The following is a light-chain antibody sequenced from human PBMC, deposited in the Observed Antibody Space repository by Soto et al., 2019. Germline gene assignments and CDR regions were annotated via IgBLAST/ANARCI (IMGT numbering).Light chain of an antibody. Sequence: EIVITQSPATLSLSPLERATLSCRASQSVRGNLAWYQQKPGQAPRLLIYGVSTKASGIPARFSGSGSGTEFTLTISSLQSEDVAVYCCQQYNNWPPTFGQGTKVDI. CDR1: QSVRGN. CDR3: QQYNNWPPT. CDR2: GVS. V-gene: IGKV3-15*01. J-gene: IGKJ1*01.